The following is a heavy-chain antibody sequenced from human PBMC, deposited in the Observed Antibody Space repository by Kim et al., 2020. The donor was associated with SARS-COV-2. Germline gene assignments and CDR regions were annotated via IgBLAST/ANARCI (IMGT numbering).Heavy chain of an antibody. J-gene: IGHJ3*02. CDR3: ARRYCSGGRCWTDNAFDI. Sequence: GGSLRLSCVASGFTFSDYYMNWIRHVPGKGLEWVSYISGGSTYTDYADSVKGRFTISRDNAKNSLYLQMNSLRAEDTAVYYCARRYCSGGRCWTDNAFDIWGQGTMVTVSS. V-gene: IGHV3-11*03. CDR2: ISGGSTYT. CDR1: GFTFSDYY. D-gene: IGHD2-15*01.